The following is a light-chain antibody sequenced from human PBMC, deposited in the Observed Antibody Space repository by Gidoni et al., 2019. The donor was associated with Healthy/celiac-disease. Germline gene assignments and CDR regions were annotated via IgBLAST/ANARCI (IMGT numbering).Light chain of an antibody. CDR3: QQYYSNPWT. V-gene: IGKV1-39*01. CDR2: AAS. CDR1: QSISSY. J-gene: IGKJ1*01. Sequence: DIQMTQSPSSLSASVGDRVTITCRASQSISSYLHWYQQKPGKAPKLLIYAASSLQSGVPSRFSGSGSGTDFTLTISSLQAEDFATYYCQQYYSNPWTFGPGTKVDIK.